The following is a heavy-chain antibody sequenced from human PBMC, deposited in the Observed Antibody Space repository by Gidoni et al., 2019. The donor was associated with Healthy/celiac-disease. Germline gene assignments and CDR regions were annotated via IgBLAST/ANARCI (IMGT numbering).Heavy chain of an antibody. CDR2: ISGSGGST. V-gene: IGHV3-23*01. Sequence: EVQLLESGGGLVQPGGYLRLSCAAAGFTFSSCAMSWVRQAPGKGLGWVSAISGSGGSTYYADSVKGRFTISRDNSKNTLYLQMTSLRAEDTAVYYCAHDAPYCSSTSCYDYWGQGTLVTVSS. D-gene: IGHD2-2*01. CDR3: AHDAPYCSSTSCYDY. J-gene: IGHJ4*02. CDR1: GFTFSSCA.